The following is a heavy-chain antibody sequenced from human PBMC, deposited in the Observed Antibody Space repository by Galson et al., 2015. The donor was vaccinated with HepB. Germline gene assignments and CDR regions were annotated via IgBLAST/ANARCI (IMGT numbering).Heavy chain of an antibody. CDR3: ARGLGYGSGSYARGPSDAFDI. J-gene: IGHJ3*02. Sequence: SVKVSCKASGYTFTSYGISWVRQAPGQGLEWMGWISAYNGNTNYAQKLQGRVTMTTDTSTSTAYMELRSLRSDDTAVYYCARGLGYGSGSYARGPSDAFDIWGQGTMVTVSS. CDR1: GYTFTSYG. CDR2: ISAYNGNT. V-gene: IGHV1-18*04. D-gene: IGHD3-10*01.